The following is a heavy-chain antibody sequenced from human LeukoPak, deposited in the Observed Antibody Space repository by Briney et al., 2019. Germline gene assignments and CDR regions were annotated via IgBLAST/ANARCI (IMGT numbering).Heavy chain of an antibody. D-gene: IGHD3-10*01. CDR3: AKDLMPGVRGLTNYFDY. CDR2: IWYDGSKI. J-gene: IGHJ4*02. Sequence: PGGSLRLSCAASGFTFSSHGMDWVRQAPGKGLEWVAVIWYDGSKIYYSDSVKGRFTISRDNSKNTLSLQMNSLRAEDTAVYYCAKDLMPGVRGLTNYFDYWGQGTLVTVSS. V-gene: IGHV3-33*06. CDR1: GFTFSSHG.